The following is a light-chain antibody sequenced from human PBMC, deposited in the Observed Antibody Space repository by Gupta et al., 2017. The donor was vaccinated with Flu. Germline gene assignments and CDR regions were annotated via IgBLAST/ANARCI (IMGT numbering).Light chain of an antibody. CDR2: GAS. Sequence: EIVLTQSPGTLSLSPGERATLSCRASQSIRSNYLAWYQQNPGQAPRLLISGASTRATGIPYRFSGSGSGTDFTLTISRLEPEDFAVYYCQQYGSSPYTFGQGTKLEIK. CDR3: QQYGSSPYT. V-gene: IGKV3-20*01. CDR1: QSIRSNY. J-gene: IGKJ2*01.